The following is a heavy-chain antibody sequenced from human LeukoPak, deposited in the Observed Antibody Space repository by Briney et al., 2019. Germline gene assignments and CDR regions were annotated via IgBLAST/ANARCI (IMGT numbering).Heavy chain of an antibody. CDR2: IYSSGST. CDR1: GGSISSYY. D-gene: IGHD6-13*01. CDR3: ARGGSSWRSFDY. Sequence: SETLSLTCSVSGGSISSYYWSWIRQPAGKGLEWIGRIYSSGSTNYNPSLKSRVTMSVDMSKNQFSLNLSSVTAADTAVYYCARGGSSWRSFDYWGQGTLVTVSS. V-gene: IGHV4-4*07. J-gene: IGHJ4*02.